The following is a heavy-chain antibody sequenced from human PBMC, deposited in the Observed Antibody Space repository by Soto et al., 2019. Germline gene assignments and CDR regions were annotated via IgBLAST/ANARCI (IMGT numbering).Heavy chain of an antibody. J-gene: IGHJ6*02. Sequence: AQLVQSGGGLVQPGGSMRLSCAASGFTFSSYGMHWVRQAPGKGLEWVAVISYDGSNKYYADSVKGRFTISRDNSKNTLYLQMNSLRAEDTAVYYCAKVPSYSSGWYGMDVWGQGTTVTVSS. CDR3: AKVPSYSSGWYGMDV. CDR2: ISYDGSNK. CDR1: GFTFSSYG. V-gene: IGHV3-30*18. D-gene: IGHD6-19*01.